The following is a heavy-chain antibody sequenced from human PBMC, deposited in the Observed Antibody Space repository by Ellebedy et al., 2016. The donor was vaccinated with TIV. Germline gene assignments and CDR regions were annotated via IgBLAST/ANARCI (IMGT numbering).Heavy chain of an antibody. CDR1: GYTFTSYA. J-gene: IGHJ4*02. CDR2: ISGNNGNT. V-gene: IGHV1-18*01. CDR3: ARDPGYSTSSIGDY. D-gene: IGHD6-6*01. Sequence: AASVKVSCKASGYTFTSYAISWVRQAPGQGLEWMGWISGNNGNTNYAQNLQGRVTMTTDTSTSTAYMELRSLRSDDTVVYYCARDPGYSTSSIGDYWGQGTLVTVSS.